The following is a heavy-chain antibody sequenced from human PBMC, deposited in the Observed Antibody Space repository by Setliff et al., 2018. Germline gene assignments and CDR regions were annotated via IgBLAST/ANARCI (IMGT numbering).Heavy chain of an antibody. Sequence: SETLSLTCIVSGASITREAYYWSWIRQYPGKGLEWIGYIYYRGSTYYNPSHQSRVTVSLDSSKNHFSLELTSVTAADTAEYFCARSRTTAVKGGVFSVWGRGTLLTVSS. D-gene: IGHD6-19*01. V-gene: IGHV4-31*03. J-gene: IGHJ2*01. CDR2: IYYRGST. CDR1: GASITREAYY. CDR3: ARSRTTAVKGGVFSV.